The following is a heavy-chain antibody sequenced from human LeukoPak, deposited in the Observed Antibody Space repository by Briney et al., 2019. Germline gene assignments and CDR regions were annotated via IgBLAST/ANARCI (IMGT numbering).Heavy chain of an antibody. V-gene: IGHV5-51*01. CDR3: ARHLPDYDILTGYYYYFDY. CDR2: IYPGDSDT. CDR1: GYSFTNYW. Sequence: GESLKISCKGSGYSFTNYWIGWVRQMPGKGLEWMGIIYPGDSDTRYSPSFQGQVTISADKSISTAYLQWSSLKASDTAMYYCARHLPDYDILTGYYYYFDYWGQGTLVTVSS. D-gene: IGHD3-9*01. J-gene: IGHJ4*02.